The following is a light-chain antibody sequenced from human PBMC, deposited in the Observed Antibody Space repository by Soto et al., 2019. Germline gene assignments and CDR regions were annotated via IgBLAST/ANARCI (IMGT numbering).Light chain of an antibody. CDR2: KAS. CDR1: QSINSW. V-gene: IGKV1-5*03. Sequence: DIQMTQSHSTLSASIGDTVIITCRASQSINSWLAWYQQKPGKAPKLLIHKASTLESGVPSRFSGSESGTEFTLTISSLQPDDFAPFYCQQYDRFPYTFGQGTKLEIK. CDR3: QQYDRFPYT. J-gene: IGKJ2*01.